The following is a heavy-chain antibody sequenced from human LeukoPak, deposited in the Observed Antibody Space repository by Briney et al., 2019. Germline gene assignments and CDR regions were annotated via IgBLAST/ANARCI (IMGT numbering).Heavy chain of an antibody. D-gene: IGHD3-22*01. J-gene: IGHJ3*02. Sequence: SETLSLTCAVSGESFSGNFWTWIRQSPGKGLEWIGEIDNNGITNYNPSLKSRVTISVDTSKNQFSLKLSSVTAADTAVYYCARRPDYYDSSGYYYVGAFDIWGQGTMVTVSS. CDR2: IDNNGIT. V-gene: IGHV4-34*01. CDR1: GESFSGNF. CDR3: ARRPDYYDSSGYYYVGAFDI.